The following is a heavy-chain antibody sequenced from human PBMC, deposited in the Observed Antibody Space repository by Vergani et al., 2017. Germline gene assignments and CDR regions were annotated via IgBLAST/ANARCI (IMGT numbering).Heavy chain of an antibody. J-gene: IGHJ4*02. CDR1: GFTFSSYG. CDR3: ARDEKRWLQGIFDY. D-gene: IGHD5-24*01. Sequence: VQLLESGGGLVQPGRSLRLSCAASGFTFSSYGMHWVRQAPGKGLEWVAVISYDGSNKYYADSVKGRFTISRDNSKNTLYLQMNSLRAEDTAVYYCARDEKRWLQGIFDYWGQGTLVTVSS. CDR2: ISYDGSNK. V-gene: IGHV3-30*03.